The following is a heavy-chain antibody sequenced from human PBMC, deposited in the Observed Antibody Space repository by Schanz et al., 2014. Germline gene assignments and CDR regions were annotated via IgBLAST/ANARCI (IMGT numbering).Heavy chain of an antibody. CDR1: GFAFSSYG. CDR3: AKGRFGELSAFDI. V-gene: IGHV3-48*01. D-gene: IGHD3-10*01. J-gene: IGHJ3*02. Sequence: EVQLLESGGGLVQPGGSLRLSCLASGFAFSSYGMNWLRQAPGKGLEWVSYISSSSSTRYYADSVKGRFTISRDNAKNSLFLQMNSLRAEDTAVYYCAKGRFGELSAFDIWGQGTMVTVSS. CDR2: ISSSSSTR.